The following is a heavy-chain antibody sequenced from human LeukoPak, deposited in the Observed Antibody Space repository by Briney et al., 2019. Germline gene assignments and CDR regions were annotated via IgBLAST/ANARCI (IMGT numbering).Heavy chain of an antibody. D-gene: IGHD3-22*01. Sequence: GGSLRLSCAASGFTFSSYWMHWVRQAPGKGLVWVSRINSDGSSTSYADSVKGRFTISRDNAKNTLYLLMNSLRAEDTAVYYCARDHDSSGYYEIDYWGQGTLVTVSS. CDR3: ARDHDSSGYYEIDY. V-gene: IGHV3-74*01. CDR2: INSDGSST. J-gene: IGHJ4*02. CDR1: GFTFSSYW.